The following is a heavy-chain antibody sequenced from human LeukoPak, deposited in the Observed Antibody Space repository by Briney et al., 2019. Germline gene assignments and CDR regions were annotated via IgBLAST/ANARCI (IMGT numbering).Heavy chain of an antibody. V-gene: IGHV1-18*01. Sequence: GASVKVSCKATSRISWVRQAPGRGLEWMGWIGSYGGDTYYAQKFQGRVTVTTDTSTSTVYMELRSLRSDDTAVYYCARDLWNFYDDSGYYRDFDSWGQGTLVTVSS. J-gene: IGHJ5*01. CDR1: TSR. CDR2: IGSYGGDT. D-gene: IGHD3-22*01. CDR3: ARDLWNFYDDSGYYRDFDS.